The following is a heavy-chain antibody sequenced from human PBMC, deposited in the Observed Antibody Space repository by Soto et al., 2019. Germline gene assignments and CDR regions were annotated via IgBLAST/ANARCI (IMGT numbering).Heavy chain of an antibody. Sequence: GGSLRLCCAASGFTVSSNYMSWVRQAPGKGLEWVSVIYSGGTASYADSVKGRFTISRDNSKNTVYLQMNSLRAEDTAVYYCAGGTTAATQASWGQGTLVTVSS. D-gene: IGHD2-21*02. CDR3: AGGTTAATQAS. CDR1: GFTVSSNY. J-gene: IGHJ5*02. CDR2: IYSGGTA. V-gene: IGHV3-53*01.